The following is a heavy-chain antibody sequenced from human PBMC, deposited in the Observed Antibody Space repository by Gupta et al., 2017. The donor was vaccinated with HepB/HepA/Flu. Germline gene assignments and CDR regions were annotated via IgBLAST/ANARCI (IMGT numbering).Heavy chain of an antibody. CDR3: AKVLGLSPEAFDI. CDR1: GFTFDDYA. CDR2: ISWNSGSI. Sequence: EVQLVESGGGLVQPGRSLRLSCAASGFTFDDYAMHWVRQAPGKGLEWVSGISWNSGSIGYADSVKGRFTISRDNAKNSLYLQMNSLRAEDTALYYCAKVLGLSPEAFDIWGQGTMVTVSS. V-gene: IGHV3-9*01. J-gene: IGHJ3*02. D-gene: IGHD3-16*01.